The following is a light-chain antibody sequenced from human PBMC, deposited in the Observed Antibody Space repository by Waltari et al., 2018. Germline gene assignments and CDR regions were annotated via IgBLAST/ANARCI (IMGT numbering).Light chain of an antibody. CDR3: QKYGSLPAT. V-gene: IGKV3-20*01. Sequence: EIVLTQSPGTLSLSPGERATLSCRASQSVSRYLAWYQQKPGQAPRLLIYDGSSRATGIPDRFSGSGSGTDFSLTISRLEPEEFAVYYCQKYGSLPATFGQGTKVEIK. CDR1: QSVSRY. J-gene: IGKJ1*01. CDR2: DGS.